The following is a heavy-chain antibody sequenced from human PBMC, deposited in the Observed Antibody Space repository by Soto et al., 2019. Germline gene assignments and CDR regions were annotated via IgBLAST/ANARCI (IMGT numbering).Heavy chain of an antibody. Sequence: QITLNESGPTQVKPRQTLTLTCTFSGFSLTTSGVGVGWIRQSPGKAPEGLALTYWDDDKRYSPSLKSRLTSTKDTSKNQVVLTMAGLDPGAPATSYCAQRVRRTVFGLVTTTAIYFACWGQVTPVAVSS. CDR3: AQRVRRTVFGLVTTTAIYFAC. V-gene: IGHV2-5*02. D-gene: IGHD3-3*01. CDR2: TYWDDDK. CDR1: GFSLTTSGVG. J-gene: IGHJ4*02.